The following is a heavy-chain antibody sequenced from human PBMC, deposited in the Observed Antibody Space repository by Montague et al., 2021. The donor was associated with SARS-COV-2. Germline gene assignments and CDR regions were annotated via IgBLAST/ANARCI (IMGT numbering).Heavy chain of an antibody. V-gene: IGHV4-59*01. CDR1: GGSISSDY. J-gene: IGHJ5*02. D-gene: IGHD5-24*01. CDR3: AREDRWNWFDP. Sequence: SETLSLTCSVSGGSISSDYWSWIRPSPGKGLEWIGYIYYRGATNYNPSLKSRVTFSTDTSKNQFSLKLISVTAADTAVYFCAREDRWNWFDPWGQGVLVTVSS. CDR2: IYYRGAT.